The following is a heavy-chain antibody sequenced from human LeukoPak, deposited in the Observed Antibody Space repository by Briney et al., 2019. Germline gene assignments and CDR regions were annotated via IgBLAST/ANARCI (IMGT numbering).Heavy chain of an antibody. CDR3: ARNQQLGGHSYYYYGMDV. Sequence: GGSLRLSCEGSAFIFSGHWMNWVRQAPGKGLEWVSTITKSGDSTYYVDSVKGRFTISRDNSKNTLYLQMNSLRADDTAIYYCARNQQLGGHSYYYYGMDVWGQGTTVTVSS. CDR1: AFIFSGHW. V-gene: IGHV3-23*01. CDR2: ITKSGDST. D-gene: IGHD3-16*01. J-gene: IGHJ6*02.